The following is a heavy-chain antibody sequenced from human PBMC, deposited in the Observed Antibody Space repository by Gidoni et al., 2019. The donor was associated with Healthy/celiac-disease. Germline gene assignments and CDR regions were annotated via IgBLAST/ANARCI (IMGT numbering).Heavy chain of an antibody. D-gene: IGHD6-13*01. CDR1: GFTFDAYA. CDR2: ISWNSGSI. CDR3: AKDMRVSGVAAPFDY. V-gene: IGHV3-9*01. J-gene: IGHJ4*02. Sequence: EVQLVESGGGLVQPGRSLRLSCAASGFTFDAYAMHWVRQAPGKGLEWVSGISWNSGSIGYADSVKGRFTISRDNAKNSLYLQMNSLRAEDTALYYCAKDMRVSGVAAPFDYWGQGTLVTVSS.